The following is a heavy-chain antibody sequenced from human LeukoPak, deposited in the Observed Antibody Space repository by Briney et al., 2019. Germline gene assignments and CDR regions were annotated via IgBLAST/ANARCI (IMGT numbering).Heavy chain of an antibody. V-gene: IGHV3-23*01. CDR1: GFTFSIYA. CDR2: ISGSGGST. CDR3: AKDLGIVVVPAAIQSAFDI. Sequence: GGSLRLSCAASGFTFSIYAMSWVRQAPGKGLEWVSAISGSGGSTYYADSVKGRFTISRDNSKNTLYLQMNSLRAEDTAVYYCAKDLGIVVVPAAIQSAFDIWGQGTMVTVSS. D-gene: IGHD2-2*01. J-gene: IGHJ3*02.